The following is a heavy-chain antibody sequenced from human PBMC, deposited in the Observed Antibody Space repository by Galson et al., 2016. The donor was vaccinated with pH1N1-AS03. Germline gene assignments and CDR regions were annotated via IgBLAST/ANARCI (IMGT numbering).Heavy chain of an antibody. D-gene: IGHD1-1*01. CDR1: GFSISSGA. Sequence: SLRLSCAVSGFSISSGAMTWVRQAPGKGLEWVATINKDEDERYYMGSVKGRCTISRDNVRNSLYLQMNSLRDKDTGVYFCARCSNNWDWAIDYWGQGTLVTVSS. J-gene: IGHJ4*02. V-gene: IGHV3-7*01. CDR2: INKDEDER. CDR3: ARCSNNWDWAIDY.